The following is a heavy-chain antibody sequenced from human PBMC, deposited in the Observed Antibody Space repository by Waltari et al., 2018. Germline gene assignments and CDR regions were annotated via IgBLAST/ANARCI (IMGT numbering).Heavy chain of an antibody. CDR3: ASLNGIAAAHDAFDI. Sequence: EVQLVESGGGLVQPGGSLRLSCAASGFTFSSYWMSWVRQAPGKGLEWVANIKQDGSEKYYGDAVKGRFTISRDNAKNSLYLQMNSLRAEDTAVYYCASLNGIAAAHDAFDIWGQGTMVTVSS. J-gene: IGHJ3*02. CDR1: GFTFSSYW. D-gene: IGHD6-13*01. V-gene: IGHV3-7*01. CDR2: IKQDGSEK.